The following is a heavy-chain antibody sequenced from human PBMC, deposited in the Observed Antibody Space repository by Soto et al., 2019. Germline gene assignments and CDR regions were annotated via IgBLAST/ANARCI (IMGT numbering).Heavy chain of an antibody. Sequence: EVQLVESGGGLVAPGGSLRLSCVASGFALTTYTMNWVRQAPGTGLEWVSSINGRSNYKYYSDSVTGRFTVSRDNAQYSLFLQMSRLAPEDTAVYYCVREDGVVGASSAFDSWGQRTLVTVSS. D-gene: IGHD1-26*01. CDR2: INGRSNYK. V-gene: IGHV3-21*02. CDR3: VREDGVVGASSAFDS. J-gene: IGHJ4*02. CDR1: GFALTTYT.